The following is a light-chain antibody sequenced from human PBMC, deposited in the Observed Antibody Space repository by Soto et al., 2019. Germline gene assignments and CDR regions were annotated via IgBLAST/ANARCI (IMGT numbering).Light chain of an antibody. Sequence: QSVLTQPASVSGSPGQSITISCTGTSSDVGGYNYVSWYQQHPGKVPKLMIYDVSNRPSGVSNRFSGSKSGNTASLTISGLQAEDEDDYYCSSYTSSSTLWVFGGGTKLTVL. V-gene: IGLV2-14*01. CDR2: DVS. CDR3: SSYTSSSTLWV. CDR1: SSDVGGYNY. J-gene: IGLJ3*02.